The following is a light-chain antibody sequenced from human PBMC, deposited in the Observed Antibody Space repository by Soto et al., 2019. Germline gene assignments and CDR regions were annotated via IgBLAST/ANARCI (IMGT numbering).Light chain of an antibody. Sequence: EIVLTQSPATLSLSPVERATLSCRASQSVSSYLAWYQQKPGQATRLLIYDASNMATGIPARFXGSGXGTXXXXXXXXXETEDFAXYYCQQRSNWPITFGQGTRLEIK. V-gene: IGKV3-11*01. CDR3: QQRSNWPIT. CDR2: DAS. J-gene: IGKJ5*01. CDR1: QSVSSY.